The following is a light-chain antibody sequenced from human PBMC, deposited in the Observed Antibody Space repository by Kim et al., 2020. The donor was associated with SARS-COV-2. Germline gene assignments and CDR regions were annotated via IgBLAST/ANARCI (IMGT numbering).Light chain of an antibody. CDR2: RND. V-gene: IGLV1-47*01. J-gene: IGLJ3*02. Sequence: GQRVAISVSGSASNIGSNYVSWFRQLPGTTPKLLIYRNDQRPSGVPDRFSGSKSGTSASLVISGLRSEDEADYYCAACDDGLSGWVFGGGTKVTVL. CDR1: ASNIGSNY. CDR3: AACDDGLSGWV.